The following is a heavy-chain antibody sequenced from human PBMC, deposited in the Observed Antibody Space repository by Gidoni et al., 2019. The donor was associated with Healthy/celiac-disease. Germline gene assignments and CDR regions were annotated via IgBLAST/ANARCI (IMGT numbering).Heavy chain of an antibody. V-gene: IGHV3-11*06. Sequence: QVQLVESGGGLVKPGGSLRLSCAASGFTFSDYYMSWIRQAPGKGLEWVSYISSSSSYTNYADSVKGRFTISRDNAKNSLYLQMNSLRAEDTAVYYCARHSVVPSTLIDYWGQGTLVTVSS. CDR3: ARHSVVPSTLIDY. CDR1: GFTFSDYY. D-gene: IGHD2-15*01. CDR2: ISSSSSYT. J-gene: IGHJ4*02.